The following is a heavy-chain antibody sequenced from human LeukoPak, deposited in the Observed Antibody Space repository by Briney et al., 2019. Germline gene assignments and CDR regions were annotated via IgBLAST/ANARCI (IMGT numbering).Heavy chain of an antibody. J-gene: IGHJ6*02. CDR1: GFTFDDYA. V-gene: IGHV3-9*01. CDR3: AKGGYYYGSGSYYRGRFNYYGMDV. Sequence: GRSLRLSCAASGFTFDDYAMHWVRQAPGKGLEWVSGISWNSGSIGYADSVKGRFTISRDNAKNSLYLQMNSLRAEDTALYYCAKGGYYYGSGSYYRGRFNYYGMDVWGQGTTVTVSS. CDR2: ISWNSGSI. D-gene: IGHD3-10*01.